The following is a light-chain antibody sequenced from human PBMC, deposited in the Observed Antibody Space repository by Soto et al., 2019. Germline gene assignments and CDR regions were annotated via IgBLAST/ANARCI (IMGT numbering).Light chain of an antibody. J-gene: IGLJ2*01. V-gene: IGLV1-51*01. CDR2: DNN. Sequence: QSVLTHPPSVSAAPGQKVTISCSGSSSNIGNNYVSWYQQLPGTAPKLLVYDNNKRPSGIPDRFSGSKSGTSATLGITGLQTGDEADYYCGTWDSSLCAVVFGGGTKVTVL. CDR1: SSNIGNNY. CDR3: GTWDSSLCAVV.